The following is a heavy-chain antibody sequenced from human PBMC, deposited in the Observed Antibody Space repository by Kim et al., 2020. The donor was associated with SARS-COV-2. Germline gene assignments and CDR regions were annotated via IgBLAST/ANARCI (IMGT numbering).Heavy chain of an antibody. CDR2: ISYTRDT. D-gene: IGHD3-10*01. J-gene: IGHJ5*01. Sequence: SETLSLTCTVSGGYISSSPYYWGWIRQPPGKGLEWIGSISYTRDTYYNPSLETRVAISVDTSKNQFSLKVYTVTAADTAVYYCARPGYASGTYSFNSWG. CDR3: ARPGYASGTYSFNS. CDR1: GGYISSSPYY. V-gene: IGHV4-39*01.